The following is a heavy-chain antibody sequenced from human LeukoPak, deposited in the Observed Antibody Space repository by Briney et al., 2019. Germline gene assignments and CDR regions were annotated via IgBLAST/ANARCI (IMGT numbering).Heavy chain of an antibody. CDR2: ISTNGGGT. J-gene: IGHJ3*02. CDR3: AKLPVTTGWAAFDI. V-gene: IGHV3-64*01. D-gene: IGHD4-17*01. Sequence: GGSLRLSCAASGFTFSTYAMHWVRQTPGKGLEYVSAISTNGGGTYYANSVKGRFTISRDNSKNTLYLQMNSLRAEDTAVYYCAKLPVTTGWAAFDIWGQGTMVTVSS. CDR1: GFTFSTYA.